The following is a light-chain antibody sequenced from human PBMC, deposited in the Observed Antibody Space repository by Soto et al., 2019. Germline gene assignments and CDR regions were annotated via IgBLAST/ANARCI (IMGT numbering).Light chain of an antibody. CDR1: QGISSY. V-gene: IGKV1-8*01. Sequence: IKLTQSPSFLSASPGDRVTITCRASQGISSYLAWYQQKPGKAPKLLIYAASTLQSGVPSRFSGSGSGTDFTLTISCRQSEDFATYYCQQYYSYPPTFGHGTKVDIK. CDR3: QQYYSYPPT. J-gene: IGKJ1*01. CDR2: AAS.